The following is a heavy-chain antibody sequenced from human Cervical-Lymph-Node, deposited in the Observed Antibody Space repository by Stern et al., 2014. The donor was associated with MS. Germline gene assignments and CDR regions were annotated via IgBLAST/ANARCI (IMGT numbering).Heavy chain of an antibody. V-gene: IGHV3-48*02. D-gene: IGHD5-18*01. CDR3: ARFGVDTAMVTTYYFDY. CDR1: GFTFSSYS. CDR2: ISSSSSTI. J-gene: IGHJ4*02. Sequence: EVQLEESGGGLVQPGGSLRLSCAASGFTFSSYSMNWVRQAPGKGLEWVSYISSSSSTIYYADSVKGRFTISRDNAKNSLYLQMNSLRDEDTAVYYCARFGVDTAMVTTYYFDYWGQGTLVTVSS.